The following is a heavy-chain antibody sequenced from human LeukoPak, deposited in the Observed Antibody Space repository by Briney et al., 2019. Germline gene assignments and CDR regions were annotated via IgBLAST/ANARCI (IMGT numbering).Heavy chain of an antibody. D-gene: IGHD3-3*01. J-gene: IGHJ4*02. CDR2: INPNSGGT. V-gene: IGHV1-2*02. Sequence: ASVKVSCKASGYTFTGYYMHWVRQAPGQGLEWMGWINPNSGGTNYAQKFQGRVTMTRDTSISTAYMELSRLRSDDTAVYYCARDPPYYDFWSGPSQRNFDYWGQGTLVTVSS. CDR1: GYTFTGYY. CDR3: ARDPPYYDFWSGPSQRNFDY.